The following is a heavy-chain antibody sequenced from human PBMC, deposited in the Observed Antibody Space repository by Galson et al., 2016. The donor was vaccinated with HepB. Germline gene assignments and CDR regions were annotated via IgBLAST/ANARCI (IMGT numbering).Heavy chain of an antibody. CDR1: GFPFSGYA. D-gene: IGHD4-17*01. CDR2: ISGGGRNT. Sequence: SLRLSCAASGFPFSGYAMSWVRQAPGKGLEWISAISGGGRNTYYADSVKGRFTISRDNSKKTLYLQMNSLRAEDTAVYYCASHDYGDHNFDSWGEGTLVTFSS. J-gene: IGHJ4*02. CDR3: ASHDYGDHNFDS. V-gene: IGHV3-23*01.